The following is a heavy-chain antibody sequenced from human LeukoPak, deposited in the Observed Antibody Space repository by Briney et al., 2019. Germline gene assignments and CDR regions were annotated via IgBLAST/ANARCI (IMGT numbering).Heavy chain of an antibody. CDR2: MYSGGST. Sequence: GRSLRLSHAASGFTVSSNYMSWASQAPTKGLEWVSVMYSGGSTYYADSVKGRFTISRHNSKNTLYLQMNSLRAEDTAVYYCARGVSSIAAAGDAFDIWGQGTMVTVSS. CDR1: GFTVSSNY. J-gene: IGHJ3*02. CDR3: ARGVSSIAAAGDAFDI. D-gene: IGHD6-13*01. V-gene: IGHV3-53*04.